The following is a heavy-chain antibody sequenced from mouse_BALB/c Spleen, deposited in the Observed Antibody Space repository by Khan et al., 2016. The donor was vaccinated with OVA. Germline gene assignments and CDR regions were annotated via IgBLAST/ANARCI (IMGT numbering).Heavy chain of an antibody. V-gene: IGHV5-6*01. CDR2: ISSGGTYT. J-gene: IGHJ4*01. D-gene: IGHD1-2*01. CDR1: GFIFSSYG. Sequence: EVQLLETGGDLVNPGGSLKLSCAASGFIFSSYGMSWVRQTPDKRLEWVATISSGGTYTYYPDSVKGRFTISRDNAKNTLSLQMSSLKSEDTAMYYCTRVITTTTGDYYAMDYWGQGTSVTVSS. CDR3: TRVITTTTGDYYAMDY.